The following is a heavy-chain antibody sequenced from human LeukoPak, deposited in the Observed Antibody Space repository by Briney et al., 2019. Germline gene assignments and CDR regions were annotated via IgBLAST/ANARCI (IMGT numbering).Heavy chain of an antibody. CDR3: ASRKLGNDY. CDR2: IYYTGST. Sequence: SETLSLTCTISGVSVSDYYWICIRQSPGKGLEWIGYIYYTGSTTYNPSLKSRVTISADTSKNQFSLKLSSVTAADTAVYYCASRKLGNDYWGQGTLVTVSS. J-gene: IGHJ4*02. CDR1: GVSVSDYY. V-gene: IGHV4-59*02. D-gene: IGHD7-27*01.